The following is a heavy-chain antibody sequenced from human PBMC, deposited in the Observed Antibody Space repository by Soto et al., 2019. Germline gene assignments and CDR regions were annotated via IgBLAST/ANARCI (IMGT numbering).Heavy chain of an antibody. Sequence: QVQLVQSGAEVKKPGASVKVSCKASGYIFTDYYMHWLRQAPGQGLEWMGWFNPNSGDTKYAQKFQGRVTMTNDTSINTAYMELSGLISDDTAVYYCARGDFDSSANYYAGWFDPWGQGTLVTVSS. CDR2: FNPNSGDT. V-gene: IGHV1-2*02. CDR3: ARGDFDSSANYYAGWFDP. CDR1: GYIFTDYY. D-gene: IGHD3-22*01. J-gene: IGHJ5*02.